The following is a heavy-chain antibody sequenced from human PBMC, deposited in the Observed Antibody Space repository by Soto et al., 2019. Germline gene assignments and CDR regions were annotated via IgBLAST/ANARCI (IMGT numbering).Heavy chain of an antibody. V-gene: IGHV3-43*01. J-gene: IGHJ6*02. CDR1: GFTFHDYT. CDR3: AKAVGGYYHGIDV. Sequence: EVQLVESGGVVVQPGGSLRLSCVASGFTFHDYTMHWVRQAPGKGLEWVSLFSWDGSSAYYGDSVKGRFATSRDNSKNSVYLQMNSLRPEDTAVYFCAKAVGGYYHGIDVWGLGTTVTVSS. D-gene: IGHD3-10*01. CDR2: FSWDGSSA.